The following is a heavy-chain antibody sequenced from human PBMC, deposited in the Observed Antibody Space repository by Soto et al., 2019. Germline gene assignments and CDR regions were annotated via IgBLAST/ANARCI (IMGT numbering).Heavy chain of an antibody. D-gene: IGHD2-2*02. CDR1: GYKFSSYW. V-gene: IGHV5-51*01. Sequence: PGECLNISCKGPGYKFSSYWIAWLLQVPGKGLECMGVIYPAASDARYSPSFQGQVTISVDNSISTAYLQWSSLKSSDTAMYYCAGVLRISAICYTGSRPFFDYWGQGALVTVSS. CDR3: AGVLRISAICYTGSRPFFDY. CDR2: IYPAASDA. J-gene: IGHJ4*02.